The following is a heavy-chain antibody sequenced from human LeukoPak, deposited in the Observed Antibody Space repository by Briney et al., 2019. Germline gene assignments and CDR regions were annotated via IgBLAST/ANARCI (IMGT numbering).Heavy chain of an antibody. D-gene: IGHD6-13*01. CDR3: ARDNYKYSSNWYCSY. CDR2: IREDGNEK. CDR1: GFTFSSYW. Sequence: PGGSLRLSCSASGFTFSSYWMSWVRQTTGKGLECVAKIREDGNEKFYVDSVKGRFTISRDNAKNSVYLQMNSLRGEDTAVYYCARDNYKYSSNWYCSYWGQGTLVTVSS. V-gene: IGHV3-7*01. J-gene: IGHJ4*02.